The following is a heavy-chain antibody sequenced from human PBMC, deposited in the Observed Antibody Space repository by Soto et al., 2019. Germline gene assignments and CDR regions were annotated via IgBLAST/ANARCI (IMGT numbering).Heavy chain of an antibody. D-gene: IGHD2-8*01. V-gene: IGHV3-23*01. CDR1: GFTFSSYA. J-gene: IGHJ4*02. CDR2: ISGSGGST. Sequence: GGSLRLSCAASGFTFSSYAMSWVRQAPGKGLEWVSAISGSGGSTYFADSVKGRFTISRDNSKNTLYLQMNSLRAEDTVVYYCAKPQANVLMVYAIPDYWGQGTLVTVSS. CDR3: AKPQANVLMVYAIPDY.